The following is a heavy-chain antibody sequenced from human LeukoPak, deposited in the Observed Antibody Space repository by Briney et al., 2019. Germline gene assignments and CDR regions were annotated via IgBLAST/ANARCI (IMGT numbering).Heavy chain of an antibody. Sequence: GRSLRLSCAASGFTFNDYDIIWVRQLPGKGLEWVSGINWTSVHIGYADSVKGRFTISRDSAQNSVHLQMNSLRPEDTAFYYCSNSRPDSYIDSWGQGTLVTVST. CDR2: INWTSVHI. CDR3: SNSRPDSYIDS. D-gene: IGHD1-14*01. V-gene: IGHV3-9*01. J-gene: IGHJ4*02. CDR1: GFTFNDYD.